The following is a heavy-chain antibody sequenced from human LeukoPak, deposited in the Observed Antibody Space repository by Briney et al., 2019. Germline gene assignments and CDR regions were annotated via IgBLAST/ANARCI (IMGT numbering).Heavy chain of an antibody. V-gene: IGHV3-23*01. CDR2: ISGSGGST. Sequence: GGSLRLSCAASGFTFSSYWMSWVRQAPGKGLEWVSAISGSGGSTYYADSMKGRFTISRDNSKNTLYLQMNSLRAEDTAVYYCAKEHRGTVAGTDIDYWGQGTLVTVSS. J-gene: IGHJ4*02. CDR3: AKEHRGTVAGTDIDY. CDR1: GFTFSSYW. D-gene: IGHD6-19*01.